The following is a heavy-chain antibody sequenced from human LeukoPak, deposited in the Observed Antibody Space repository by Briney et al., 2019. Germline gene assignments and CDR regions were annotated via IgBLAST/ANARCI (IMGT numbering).Heavy chain of an antibody. D-gene: IGHD3-3*01. CDR3: ARVDYDFWSGRKNWFDP. CDR1: GGSISSSSYY. V-gene: IGHV4-39*07. Sequence: PSETLSLTCTVSGGSISSSSYYWGWIRQPPGKGLEWIGDIYYSGSTYYNPSLKSRVTISVDTSKNQFSLKLSSVTAADTAVYYCARVDYDFWSGRKNWFDPWGQGTLVTVSS. J-gene: IGHJ5*02. CDR2: IYYSGST.